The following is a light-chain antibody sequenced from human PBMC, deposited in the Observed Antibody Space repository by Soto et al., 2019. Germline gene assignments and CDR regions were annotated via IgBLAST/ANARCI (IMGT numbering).Light chain of an antibody. CDR3: SSYTTSSTWV. CDR1: SSDVGAYNY. CDR2: EVS. Sequence: QSALTQPASVSGSPGQSITISCTGTSSDVGAYNYVSWYQQHPDKAPKLMIYEVSNRPSGVSNRFSGSKSGNTASLTISGLQAEDEADYYCSSYTTSSTWVFGGGTQVTVL. V-gene: IGLV2-14*01. J-gene: IGLJ3*02.